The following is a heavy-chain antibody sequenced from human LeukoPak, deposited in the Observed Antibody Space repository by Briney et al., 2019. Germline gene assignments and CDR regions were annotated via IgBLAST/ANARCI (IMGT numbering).Heavy chain of an antibody. CDR1: GFSFSGYW. CDR3: ARRGSTDY. Sequence: PGGSLRLSCAASGFSFSGYWMTWVRQAPGKGLEWVANIKEDGSEKYYADFVKGRFTISGDNAKNSLDLQMNSLRAEDTAVYYCARRGSTDYWGQGTLVTVSS. D-gene: IGHD2/OR15-2a*01. CDR2: IKEDGSEK. V-gene: IGHV3-7*03. J-gene: IGHJ4*02.